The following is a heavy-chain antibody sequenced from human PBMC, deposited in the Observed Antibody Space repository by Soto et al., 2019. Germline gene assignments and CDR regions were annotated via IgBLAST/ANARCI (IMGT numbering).Heavy chain of an antibody. V-gene: IGHV5-51*01. CDR3: ASTSSSGRTTQYVLSAKTTTPWGS. Sequence: EVQLVQSGAEVKKPGESLKISCKGSGYSFTSYWIGWVRQMPGKGLECMGIIYPGDSDTRYSPSFQGQVTISADKSISPASLPWSRPTASDTAMYYSASTSSSGRTTQYVLSAKTTTPWGSWCQGTLVTVSS. J-gene: IGHJ5*02. CDR2: IYPGDSDT. D-gene: IGHD6-19*01. CDR1: GYSFTSYW.